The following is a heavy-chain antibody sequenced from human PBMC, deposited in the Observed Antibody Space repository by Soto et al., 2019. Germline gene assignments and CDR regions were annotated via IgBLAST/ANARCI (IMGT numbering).Heavy chain of an antibody. V-gene: IGHV3-74*01. CDR3: ARGDRGAFDI. D-gene: IGHD1-26*01. J-gene: IGHJ3*02. CDR1: GFTFSYYW. Sequence: EVQLVESGGGLVQPGASLRLSCVASGFTFSYYWMHWVRQGPGKGLVWVSRIHSDGSSTTYADSVKGRFTISRDNAKNTLYLQMNSLSAEDTAVYYCARGDRGAFDIWGQGTVVTVSS. CDR2: IHSDGSST.